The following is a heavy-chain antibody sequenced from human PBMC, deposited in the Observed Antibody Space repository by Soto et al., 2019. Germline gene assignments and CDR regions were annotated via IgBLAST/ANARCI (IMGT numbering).Heavy chain of an antibody. Sequence: QVQLQESGPGLVKPSQTLSLTCTVSGGSITSGGYYWSWIRQHPGKGLEWIGYIYYNGNTYYNPSLKSRGIISVDTSKNQFYLNLTSVTAADTAMYYCVKWDWLQPNYWGQGTLVTVSS. CDR3: VKWDWLQPNY. D-gene: IGHD5-18*01. CDR2: IYYNGNT. CDR1: GGSITSGGYY. J-gene: IGHJ4*02. V-gene: IGHV4-31*03.